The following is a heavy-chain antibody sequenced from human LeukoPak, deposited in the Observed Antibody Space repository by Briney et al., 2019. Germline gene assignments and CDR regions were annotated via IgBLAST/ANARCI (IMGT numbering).Heavy chain of an antibody. CDR2: IWYDGSYK. D-gene: IGHD3-3*01. CDR3: ARGVDYYYGMDV. Sequence: GGSLRLSCAASEFTLSSYWMHWVRQAPGRGLEWVAVIWYDGSYKYYADSVKGRFTISRDNSKKTLYLQMNSLRAEDTAVYYCARGVDYYYGMDVWGQGTTATVSS. J-gene: IGHJ6*02. V-gene: IGHV3-33*01. CDR1: EFTLSSYW.